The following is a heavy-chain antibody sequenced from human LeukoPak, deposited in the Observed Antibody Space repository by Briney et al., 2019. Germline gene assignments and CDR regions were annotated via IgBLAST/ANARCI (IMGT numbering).Heavy chain of an antibody. CDR1: GYTFTSYA. V-gene: IGHV7-4-1*02. D-gene: IGHD6-13*01. J-gene: IGHJ6*02. CDR2: INTNTGNP. CDR3: AREYHFWQQLVLGYYYYGMDV. Sequence: GASVKVSCKASGYTFTSYAMNWVRQAPGQGLEWMGWINTNTGNPTYAQGFTGRFVFSLDTSVSTAYLQISSLKAEDTAVYYCAREYHFWQQLVLGYYYYGMDVWGQGTTVTVSS.